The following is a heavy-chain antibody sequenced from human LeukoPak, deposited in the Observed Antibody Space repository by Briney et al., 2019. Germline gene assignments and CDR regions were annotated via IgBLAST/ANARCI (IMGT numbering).Heavy chain of an antibody. D-gene: IGHD5-18*01. CDR2: INHSGST. V-gene: IGHV4-34*01. CDR1: GGSFSGYY. J-gene: IGHJ4*02. Sequence: SETLSLTCAVYGGSFSGYYWSWLRQPPGKGLEWIGEINHSGSTNYNPSLKSRVTISVDTSKNQFSLKLSSVTAADTAVYYCARGIYSYGPNYFDYWGQGTLVTVSS. CDR3: ARGIYSYGPNYFDY.